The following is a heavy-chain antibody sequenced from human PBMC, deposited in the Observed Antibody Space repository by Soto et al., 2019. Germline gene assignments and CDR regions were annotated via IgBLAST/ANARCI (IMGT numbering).Heavy chain of an antibody. CDR1: GFTFSNYG. D-gene: IGHD2-21*02. CDR2: ISYDGSKR. Sequence: QVQLVESGGGVVQPGRSLRLSCAASGFTFSNYGMHWVRQAPGKGLEWVAVISYDGSKRYYADSVKGRFTISRDNSKNTLYLQMDSLRAEDTAVFSCARDNTDGGDDDNWFDPWGQGTLVTVSS. J-gene: IGHJ5*02. V-gene: IGHV3-30*03. CDR3: ARDNTDGGDDDNWFDP.